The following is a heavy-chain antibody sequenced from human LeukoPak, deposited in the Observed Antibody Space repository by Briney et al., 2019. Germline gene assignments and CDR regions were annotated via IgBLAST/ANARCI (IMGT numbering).Heavy chain of an antibody. V-gene: IGHV6-1*01. CDR1: GDSVSSNSAA. CDR2: TYYRSKWYN. D-gene: IGHD3-10*01. J-gene: IGHJ5*02. Sequence: SQTLSLTCATSGDSVSSNSAAWNWIRQSPSRGLEWLGRTYYRSKWYNDYAVSVKSRITINPDTSKNQFSLQLNSVTPEDTAVYYCAREAEKVRGVPGFDPWGQGTLVTVSS. CDR3: AREAEKVRGVPGFDP.